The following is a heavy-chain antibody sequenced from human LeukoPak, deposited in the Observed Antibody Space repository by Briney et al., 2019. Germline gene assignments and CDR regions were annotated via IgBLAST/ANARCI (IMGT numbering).Heavy chain of an antibody. CDR2: ISGDGSNT. V-gene: IGHV3-74*01. Sequence: GRSLRLSCAASGFTFSSYAMHWVRQAPGKGLVWVSRISGDGSNTIYADSVKGRFTISRDNAKNSLYLQMNSLRAEDTALYYCAKDGYSGYDLVMCDYWGQGTLVTVSS. D-gene: IGHD5-12*01. CDR1: GFTFSSYA. J-gene: IGHJ4*02. CDR3: AKDGYSGYDLVMCDY.